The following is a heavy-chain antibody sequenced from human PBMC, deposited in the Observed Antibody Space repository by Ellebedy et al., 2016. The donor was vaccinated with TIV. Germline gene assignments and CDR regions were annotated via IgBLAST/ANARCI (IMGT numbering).Heavy chain of an antibody. CDR2: IYPGDSQT. J-gene: IGHJ4*02. Sequence: GGSLRLSCKPSGYSFTNYWIGWVRQMPGKGLEWMGFIYPGDSQTSYSPSVQGQVTISADKSNSTAYLQWSSLKASDTAMYYCARLGGPEGGYSYWGQGTLVTVSS. V-gene: IGHV5-51*01. CDR3: ARLGGPEGGYSY. CDR1: GYSFTNYW. D-gene: IGHD1-26*01.